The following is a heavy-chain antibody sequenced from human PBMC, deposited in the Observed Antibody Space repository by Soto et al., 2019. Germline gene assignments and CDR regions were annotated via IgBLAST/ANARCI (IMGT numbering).Heavy chain of an antibody. CDR3: ASAVANTINGLHI. J-gene: IGHJ3*02. Sequence: EVQLVESGGDLLHPGGSLRLSCAASGFTFTNHWIHWVRQAPGKGLVWVSRISSDGGVATYADSVKGRFTISRDNAKNTLYLQMNSMRAEDTAVYYCASAVANTINGLHIWGQGTMVTVSS. V-gene: IGHV3-74*01. D-gene: IGHD2-8*01. CDR1: GFTFTNHW. CDR2: ISSDGGVA.